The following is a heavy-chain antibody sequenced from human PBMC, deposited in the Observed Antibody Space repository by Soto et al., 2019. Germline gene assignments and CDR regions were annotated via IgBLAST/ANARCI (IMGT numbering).Heavy chain of an antibody. CDR1: GFTFRSSG. J-gene: IGHJ4*02. Sequence: QVHLVESGGGVGQPGTSLTLTCTAFGFTFRSSGMHWVRQAPGKGLEWLAFLAYDGSQKFYADSVKGRFSISRDNTKNTLYLHISSLTAEDTAIYYCAIVRVTDSPLDHWGPGTLVTVSS. CDR2: LAYDGSQK. V-gene: IGHV3-30*03. D-gene: IGHD2-21*02. CDR3: AIVRVTDSPLDH.